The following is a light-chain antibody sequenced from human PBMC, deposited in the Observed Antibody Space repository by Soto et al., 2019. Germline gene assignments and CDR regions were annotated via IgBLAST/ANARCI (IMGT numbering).Light chain of an antibody. CDR1: QSVSSN. J-gene: IGKJ2*01. V-gene: IGKV3-15*01. Sequence: EIVMTQSPATLSVSPGERATLSCRASQSVSSNLAWYQKKPGQAPRLLIYGASTRTTGIPARFSGSGSGIEFTLTISSLQSEDFAVYYCQQYNNWPPYTFGQKTKLEIK. CDR2: GAS. CDR3: QQYNNWPPYT.